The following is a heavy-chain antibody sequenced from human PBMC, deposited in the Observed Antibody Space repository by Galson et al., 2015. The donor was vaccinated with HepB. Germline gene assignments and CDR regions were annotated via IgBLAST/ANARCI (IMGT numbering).Heavy chain of an antibody. Sequence: SLRLSCAASGFTFTNYAMSWVRQAPGKGPEWISYITSPSDTMSYADSVKGRFTISRDNAKNLVYLQMNSLRDEDTALYYCARAKGYFDLWGRGTLVTVSS. CDR2: ITSPSDTM. CDR3: ARAKGYFDL. CDR1: GFTFTNYA. V-gene: IGHV3-48*02. J-gene: IGHJ2*01.